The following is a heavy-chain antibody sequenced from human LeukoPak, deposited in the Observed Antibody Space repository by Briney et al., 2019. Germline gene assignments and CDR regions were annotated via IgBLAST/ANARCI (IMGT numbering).Heavy chain of an antibody. CDR2: IIPIFGTA. Sequence: ASVKVSCKASGYTFTSYGISWVRQAPGQGLEWMGRIIPIFGTANYAQKFQGRVTITTDESTSTAYMELSSLRSEDTAVYYCARAYYDSSGYYYFDYWGQGTLVTVSS. CDR3: ARAYYDSSGYYYFDY. V-gene: IGHV1-69*05. J-gene: IGHJ4*02. D-gene: IGHD3-22*01. CDR1: GYTFTSYG.